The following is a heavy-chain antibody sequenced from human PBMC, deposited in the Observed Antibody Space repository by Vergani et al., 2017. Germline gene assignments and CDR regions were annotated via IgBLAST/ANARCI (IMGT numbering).Heavy chain of an antibody. CDR3: ARLYGRDSSGSKYVDY. V-gene: IGHV5-51*01. Sequence: EVQLVQSGAEVKKPGESLKISCQISGYSFTNYWIGWVRQMPGKGLEWMGIIHPADSDTRYSPSFQGQVTIAVDKSISTAYRQRSSLSASDSAMYYCARLYGRDSSGSKYVDYWGQGTLVTVSS. J-gene: IGHJ4*02. CDR1: GYSFTNYW. D-gene: IGHD3-22*01. CDR2: IHPADSDT.